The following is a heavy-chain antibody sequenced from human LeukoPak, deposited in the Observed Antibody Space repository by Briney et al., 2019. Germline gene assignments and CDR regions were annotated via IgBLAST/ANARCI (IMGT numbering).Heavy chain of an antibody. CDR3: ARDPSAVAAPRD. Sequence: VASVTVSCTASGYTFTSYYMHWVRQAPGQGLEWMGIINPSGGSTSYAQKFQGRVTMTRDTSTSTVYMELSSLRSEDTAVYYCARDPSAVAAPRDWGQGTLVTVSS. J-gene: IGHJ4*02. V-gene: IGHV1-46*01. CDR2: INPSGGST. D-gene: IGHD6-19*01. CDR1: GYTFTSYY.